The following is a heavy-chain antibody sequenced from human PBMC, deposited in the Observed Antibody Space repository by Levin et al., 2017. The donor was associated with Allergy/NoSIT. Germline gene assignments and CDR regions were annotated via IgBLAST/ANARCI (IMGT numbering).Heavy chain of an antibody. D-gene: IGHD1-26*01. V-gene: IGHV4-39*07. CDR1: GGSISSSSYY. Sequence: KTSETLSLTCTVAGGSISSSSYYWGWIRQPPGKGLEWIGSIYYSGSTYYNPSLKSRVTISVDTSKNQFSLKLSSVTAADTAVYYCARDYHTVGAIYFDYWGQGTLVTVSS. J-gene: IGHJ4*02. CDR2: IYYSGST. CDR3: ARDYHTVGAIYFDY.